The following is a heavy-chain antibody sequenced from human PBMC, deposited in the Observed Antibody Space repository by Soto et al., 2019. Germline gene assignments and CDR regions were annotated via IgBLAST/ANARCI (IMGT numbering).Heavy chain of an antibody. CDR2: ELHDGNNK. CDR1: GFTFSDYI. J-gene: IGHJ4*02. V-gene: IGHV3-30-3*01. CDR3: ARDDEDGSYCDLGY. Sequence: QVQLVESGGGVVQPGRSLRLSCAASGFTFSDYIMHWVRQAPGEGLEWVAMELHDGNNKYYADSVKGRFTISRDNSKNTLYLQMNSLRTEDTAMYYCARDDEDGSYCDLGYWGQGTLVTVSS. D-gene: IGHD3-10*01.